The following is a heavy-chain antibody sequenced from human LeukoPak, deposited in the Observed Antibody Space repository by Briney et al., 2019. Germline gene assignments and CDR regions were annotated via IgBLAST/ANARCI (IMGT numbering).Heavy chain of an antibody. CDR3: ARDLNPWYLDL. CDR2: ITNTLGI. CDR1: GFTFSTYS. J-gene: IGHJ2*01. Sequence: GGCLRLSCAASGFTFSTYSFNWVRQAPGKGLEWIAHITNTLGISYADSVKGRFTVSRDRNSLYLQMSSLRGEDTAVYYCARDLNPWYLDLWGRGTLVTVSS. V-gene: IGHV3-48*01.